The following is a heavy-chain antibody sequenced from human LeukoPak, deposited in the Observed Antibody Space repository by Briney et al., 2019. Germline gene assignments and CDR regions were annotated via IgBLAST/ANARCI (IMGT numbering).Heavy chain of an antibody. CDR2: INHSGST. CDR3: ARVWQLVYGMDV. D-gene: IGHD6-6*01. V-gene: IGHV4-34*01. Sequence: ASETLSLTCAVYGVSFSGYYWSWIRQPPGKGLEWIGEINHSGSTNYNPSLKSRVTISVDTSKNQFSLKLSSVTAADTAVYYCARVWQLVYGMDVWGQGTTVTVSS. J-gene: IGHJ6*02. CDR1: GVSFSGYY.